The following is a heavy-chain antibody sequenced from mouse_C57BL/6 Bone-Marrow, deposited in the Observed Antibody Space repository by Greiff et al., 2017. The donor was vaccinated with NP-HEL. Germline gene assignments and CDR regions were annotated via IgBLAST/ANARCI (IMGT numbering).Heavy chain of an antibody. D-gene: IGHD2-4*01. CDR2: IWSGGST. CDR3: ARNKGRLRPPSYFDY. J-gene: IGHJ2*01. CDR1: GFSLTSYG. V-gene: IGHV2-2*01. Sequence: VMLVESGPGLVQPSQSLSITCTVSGFSLTSYGVHWVRQSPGKGLEWLGVIWSGGSTDYNAAFISRLSISKDNSKSQVFFKMNSLQADDTAIYYCARNKGRLRPPSYFDYWGQGTTLTVSS.